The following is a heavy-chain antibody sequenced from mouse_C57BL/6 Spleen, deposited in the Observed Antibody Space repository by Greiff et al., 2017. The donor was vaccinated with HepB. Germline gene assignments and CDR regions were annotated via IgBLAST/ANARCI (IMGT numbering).Heavy chain of an antibody. J-gene: IGHJ3*01. D-gene: IGHD2-5*01. CDR2: IYPGSGST. V-gene: IGHV1-55*01. Sequence: QVQLQQPGAELVKPGASVKMSCKASGYTFTSYWLTWVKQRPGQGLEWIGDIYPGSGSTNYNEKFKSKATLTVDTSSSTAYMQLSSLTSEDSAVYYCAREDYSNAWFAYWGQGTLVTVSA. CDR3: AREDYSNAWFAY. CDR1: GYTFTSYW.